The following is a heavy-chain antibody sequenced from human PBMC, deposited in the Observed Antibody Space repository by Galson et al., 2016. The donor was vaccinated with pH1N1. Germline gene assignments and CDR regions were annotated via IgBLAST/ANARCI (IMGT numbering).Heavy chain of an antibody. J-gene: IGHJ4*02. CDR3: ARDRVALTGIFDY. D-gene: IGHD3-10*01. CDR1: GGSISSSIYY. V-gene: IGHV4-61*02. CDR2: MYTSGTT. Sequence: TLSLTCTVSGGSISSSIYYWNWIRQPAGKGLEWIGRMYTSGTTTYNPSLESRVSISVDTSKNQFSLRLSSVTAAVTAVYFCARDRVALTGIFDYWGQGALVTVSS.